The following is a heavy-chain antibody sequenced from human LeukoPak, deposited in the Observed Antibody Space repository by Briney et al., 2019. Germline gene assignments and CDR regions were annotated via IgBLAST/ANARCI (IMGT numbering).Heavy chain of an antibody. CDR1: GYTFTGYY. V-gene: IGHV1-2*02. J-gene: IGHJ3*02. Sequence: ASVKVSCKASGYTFTGYYMHWVRQAPGQGLEWMGWINPNSGGTNYAQKFQGRVTMTRDTSISTAYMELSRLRSDDTAVYYCARGLLWFGETVDAFDIWGQGTMVTVSS. CDR2: INPNSGGT. CDR3: ARGLLWFGETVDAFDI. D-gene: IGHD3-10*01.